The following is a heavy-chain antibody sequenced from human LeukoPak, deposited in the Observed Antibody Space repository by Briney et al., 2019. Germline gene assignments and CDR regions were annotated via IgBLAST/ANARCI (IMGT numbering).Heavy chain of an antibody. V-gene: IGHV4-59*01. CDR3: ARHRDRRTGWFDP. Sequence: SETLSLTCTVSGGSISSYYWSWIRQPPGKGLEWIGYIYYSGSTNYNPSHKSRVTISVDTSKNQFSLKLSSVTAADTAVYYCARHRDRRTGWFDPWGQGTLVTVSS. CDR2: IYYSGST. CDR1: GGSISSYY. D-gene: IGHD1-1*01. J-gene: IGHJ5*02.